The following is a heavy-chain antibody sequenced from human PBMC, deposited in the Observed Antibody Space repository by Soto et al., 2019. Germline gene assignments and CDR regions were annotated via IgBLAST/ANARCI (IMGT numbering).Heavy chain of an antibody. D-gene: IGHD6-19*01. CDR1: GGSISRSSYY. CDR3: ARGGTYSSGWLLN. CDR2: IYYSGST. J-gene: IGHJ4*02. V-gene: IGHV4-39*01. Sequence: QLQLQESGPGLVKPSETLSLTCTVSGGSISRSSYYWGWIRQPPGKGLEWIGSIYYSGSTYYNPSLKSRVTISVDTSKNQFSLKLSSVTAADTAVYYCARGGTYSSGWLLNWGQGTLVTVSS.